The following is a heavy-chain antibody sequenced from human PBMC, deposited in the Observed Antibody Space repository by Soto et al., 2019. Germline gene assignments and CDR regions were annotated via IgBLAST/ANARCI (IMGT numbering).Heavy chain of an antibody. CDR1: GFTFSSYA. CDR3: AKDQDFWTLRGAGMDV. J-gene: IGHJ6*02. D-gene: IGHD3-3*01. CDR2: ISGSGGST. V-gene: IGHV3-23*01. Sequence: QPGGSLRLSCAASGFTFSSYAMSWVRQAPGKGLEWVSAISGSGGSTYYADSVKGRFTISRDNSKNTLYLQMNSLRAEDTAVYYCAKDQDFWTLRGAGMDVWGPGTPVTVSS.